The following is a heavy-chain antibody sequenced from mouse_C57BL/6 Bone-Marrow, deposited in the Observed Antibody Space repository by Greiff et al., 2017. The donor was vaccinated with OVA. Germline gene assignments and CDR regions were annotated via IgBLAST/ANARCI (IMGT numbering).Heavy chain of an antibody. D-gene: IGHD1-1*01. CDR3: ARRITTVVAPGDY. Sequence: QVQLQQSGAELARPGASVKLSCKASGYTFTSYGISWVKQRTGQGLEWIGEIYPRSGNTYYNEKFKGKATLTADKSSSTAYMELRSLTSEDSAVYFCARRITTVVAPGDYWGQGTTLTVSS. CDR2: IYPRSGNT. CDR1: GYTFTSYG. V-gene: IGHV1-81*01. J-gene: IGHJ2*01.